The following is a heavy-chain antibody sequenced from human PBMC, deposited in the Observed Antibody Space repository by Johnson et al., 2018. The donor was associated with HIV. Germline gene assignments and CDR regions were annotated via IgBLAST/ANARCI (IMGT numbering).Heavy chain of an antibody. CDR2: IRYDGSNK. Sequence: QVQLVESGGGLVQPGGSLRLSCAASGLSVSNNYMSWVRQAPGKGLEWVAFIRYDGSNKYYADSVKGRFTISRDNSKNTLYLQMNSLRAEDTAVYYCAKGASITMIVAVVRAFDIWGQGTMVTVSS. J-gene: IGHJ3*02. CDR3: AKGASITMIVAVVRAFDI. V-gene: IGHV3-30*02. CDR1: GLSVSNNY. D-gene: IGHD3-22*01.